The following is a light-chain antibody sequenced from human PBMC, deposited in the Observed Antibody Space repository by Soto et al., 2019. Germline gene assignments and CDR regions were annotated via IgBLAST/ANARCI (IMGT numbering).Light chain of an antibody. CDR3: GAWDSSLTGGV. CDR2: ENS. V-gene: IGLV1-51*02. J-gene: IGLJ2*01. Sequence: QSVLTQPPSVSAAPGQKVTISCSGSSSNIGSDYVSWYQQLPGTAPKLLIYENSERPSGIPDRFSGSKSGTSATLGITGPQTGDEADYYCGAWDSSLTGGVFGGGTKVTVL. CDR1: SSNIGSDY.